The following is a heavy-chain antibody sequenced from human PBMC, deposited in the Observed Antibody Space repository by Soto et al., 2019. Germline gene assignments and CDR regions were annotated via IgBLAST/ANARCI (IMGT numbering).Heavy chain of an antibody. J-gene: IGHJ6*02. V-gene: IGHV1-46*01. CDR1: GYTFTTYY. CDR3: ARVRISFRRRGGHFYEHGMDV. Sequence: QGQLVQSGAEVKKPGASVKVSCKASGYTFTTYYIHWMRQAPGQGLEWMGMFNPYTGGTRYAHKFQGRVTMTGDTSTSTGYMELRSLTSEDTAVYYCARVRISFRRRGGHFYEHGMDVWGQGTRVTVSS. D-gene: IGHD3-3*02. CDR2: FNPYTGGT.